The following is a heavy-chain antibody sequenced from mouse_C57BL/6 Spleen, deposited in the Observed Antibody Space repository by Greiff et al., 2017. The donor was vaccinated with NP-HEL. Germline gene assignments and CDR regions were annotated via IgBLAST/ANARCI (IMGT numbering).Heavy chain of an antibody. CDR1: GYTFTSYW. Sequence: VQLQQPGAELVKPGASVKLSCKASGYTFTSYWMHWVKQRPGRGLEWIGRIDPNSGGNKYNEKFKSKATLTVDKPSSTAYIQLTSLTYEDSAVSYIAHGNYFTWGQGTTLTVSS. J-gene: IGHJ2*01. V-gene: IGHV1-72*01. CDR2: IDPNSGGN. CDR3: AHGNYFT. D-gene: IGHD2-1*01.